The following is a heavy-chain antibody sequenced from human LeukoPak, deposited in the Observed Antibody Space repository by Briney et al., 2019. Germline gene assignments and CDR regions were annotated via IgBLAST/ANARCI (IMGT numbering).Heavy chain of an antibody. D-gene: IGHD2-2*01. CDR1: GFTFSSYS. CDR3: ARDYGVPAPSSYYYYMDV. CDR2: ISSSSSYI. J-gene: IGHJ6*03. V-gene: IGHV3-21*01. Sequence: GGSLRLSCAASGFTFSSYSMNWVRRAPGKGLEWVSSISSSSSYIYYADSVKGRFTISRDNAKNSLYLQMNSLRAEDTAAYYCARDYGVPAPSSYYYYMDVWGKGTTVTVSS.